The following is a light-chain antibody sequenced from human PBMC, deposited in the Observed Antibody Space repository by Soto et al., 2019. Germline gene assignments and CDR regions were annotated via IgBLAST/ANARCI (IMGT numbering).Light chain of an antibody. J-gene: IGKJ1*01. CDR1: QSVSSN. CDR3: QQYNDWWT. CDR2: GAS. V-gene: IGKV3-15*01. Sequence: EIVMTQSPATLSVSLGERATLSCRASQSVSSNLAWYQQKPGQAPRLLIYGASTRASGVPARFSGSGSGIEGSLTISSLQSEDFAFYYCQQYNDWWTFGQGTKVEIK.